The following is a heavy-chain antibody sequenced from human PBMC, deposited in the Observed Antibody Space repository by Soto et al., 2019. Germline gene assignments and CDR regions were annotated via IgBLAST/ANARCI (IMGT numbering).Heavy chain of an antibody. D-gene: IGHD1-1*01. J-gene: IGHJ4*02. CDR2: ISESGST. CDR1: GQSFSGHS. Sequence: QVQLQQWGAGLVKPSETLSLSCAVYGQSFSGHSWAWIRQPPGKGLEWIGEISESGSTYYNPSLKSRVTLSTDTSENQFPLKLNSVTAADTAAYFCARGSGIVALPGELEDVNYDFWGQGTLVNVSS. CDR3: ARGSGIVALPGELEDVNYDF. V-gene: IGHV4-34*01.